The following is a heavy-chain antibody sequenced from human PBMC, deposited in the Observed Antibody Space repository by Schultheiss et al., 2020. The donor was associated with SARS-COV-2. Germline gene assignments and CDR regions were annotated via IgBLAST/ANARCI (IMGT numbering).Heavy chain of an antibody. D-gene: IGHD1-7*01. V-gene: IGHV4-34*01. CDR2: INHSGST. CDR1: GGSISSYY. J-gene: IGHJ5*02. CDR3: ARGRDWNYPNWFDP. Sequence: SETLSLTCTVSGGSISSYYWSWIRQPPGKGLEWIGEINHSGSTNYNPSLKSRVTISVDKSKNQFSLQLNSVTPDDTAVYYCARGRDWNYPNWFDPWGQGTLVTVSS.